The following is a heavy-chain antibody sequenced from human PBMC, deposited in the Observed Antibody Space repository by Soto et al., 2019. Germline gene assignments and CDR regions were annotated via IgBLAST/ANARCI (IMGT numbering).Heavy chain of an antibody. CDR1: GYTFASYA. Sequence: GASVKVSCKASGYTFASYAMHWVRQAPGQGLEWMGWINAGNGNTKYSQKFQGRVTITRDTSASTAYMELSSLRSEDTAVYYCARDELVRYYYYAMDVWGQGTTVTSP. CDR2: INAGNGNT. J-gene: IGHJ6*02. D-gene: IGHD6-6*01. CDR3: ARDELVRYYYYAMDV. V-gene: IGHV1-3*01.